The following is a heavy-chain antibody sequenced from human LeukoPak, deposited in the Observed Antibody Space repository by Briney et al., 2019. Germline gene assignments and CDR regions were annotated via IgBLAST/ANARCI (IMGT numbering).Heavy chain of an antibody. CDR1: RYTFSNYD. J-gene: IGHJ6*02. CDR3: ARRPSGRYYYYGMDV. D-gene: IGHD3-10*01. Sequence: SVKVSCKASRYTFSNYDINWVRQAPGQGLEWMGGIIPIFGTANYAQKFQGRVTITADESTSTAYMELSSLRSEDTAVYYCARRPSGRYYYYGMDVWGQGTTVTVSS. CDR2: IIPIFGTA. V-gene: IGHV1-69*13.